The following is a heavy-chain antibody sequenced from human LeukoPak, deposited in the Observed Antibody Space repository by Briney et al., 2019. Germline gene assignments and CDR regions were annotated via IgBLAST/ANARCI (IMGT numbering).Heavy chain of an antibody. V-gene: IGHV4-59*01. CDR2: VYDIGST. D-gene: IGHD3-16*01. CDR3: ARGGVLKSXDY. J-gene: IGHJ4*02. Sequence: SETLSLTCTVSGGSISSYYWTWIRQTPGKGLEWIGYVYDIGSTKYNPSLKSRVTISVDTSKNQFSLRLSSVTAADTAVYYCARGGVLKSXDYXGQGTXVAVSS. CDR1: GGSISSYY.